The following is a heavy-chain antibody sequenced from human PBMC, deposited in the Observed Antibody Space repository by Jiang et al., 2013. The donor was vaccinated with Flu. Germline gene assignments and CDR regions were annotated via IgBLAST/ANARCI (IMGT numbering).Heavy chain of an antibody. J-gene: IGHJ4*02. CDR1: GGSFSGYY. V-gene: IGHV4-34*01. Sequence: LLKPSETLSLTCAVYGGSFSGYYWSWIRQPPGKGLEWIGEINHSGSTNYNPSLKSRVTISVDTSKNQFSLKLSSVTAADTAVYYCARGWYYDILTGYFYALNTCFDYWGQGTLVTVSS. CDR2: INHSGST. D-gene: IGHD3-9*01. CDR3: ARGWYYDILTGYFYALNTCFDY.